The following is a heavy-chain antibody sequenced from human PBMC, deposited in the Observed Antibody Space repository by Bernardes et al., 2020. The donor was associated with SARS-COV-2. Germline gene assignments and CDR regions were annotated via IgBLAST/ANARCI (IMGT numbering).Heavy chain of an antibody. CDR2: ISYDGSNK. Sequence: GGSLRLSCAASGFTFSSYAMHWVRQAPGKGLEWVAVISYDGSNKYYADSVKGRFTISRDNSKNTLYLQMNSLRAEDTAVYYCARDPEGYFDLWGRGTLVTVSS. CDR1: GFTFSSYA. J-gene: IGHJ2*01. CDR3: ARDPEGYFDL. V-gene: IGHV3-30-3*01.